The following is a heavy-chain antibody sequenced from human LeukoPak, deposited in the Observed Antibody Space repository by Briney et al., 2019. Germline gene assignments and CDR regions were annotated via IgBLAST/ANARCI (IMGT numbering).Heavy chain of an antibody. CDR1: GFTFSSYG. V-gene: IGHV3-30*03. CDR3: AGLVVVTATRAY. D-gene: IGHD2-21*02. J-gene: IGHJ4*02. Sequence: PGRSLRLSCAASGFTFSSYGMHWVREAPGKGLEWVAVISYDGSNKYYADSVKGRFTISRDNSKNTLYLQMNSLRAEDTAVYYCAGLVVVTATRAYWGQGTLVTVSS. CDR2: ISYDGSNK.